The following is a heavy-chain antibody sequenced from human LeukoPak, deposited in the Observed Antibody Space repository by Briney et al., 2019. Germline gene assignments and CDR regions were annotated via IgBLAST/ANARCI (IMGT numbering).Heavy chain of an antibody. V-gene: IGHV3-53*01. J-gene: IGHJ4*02. Sequence: GGSLRLSCAASGFTVSNTYMSWVRQAPGKGLEWVSVIYDTGGTFYSDSVKGRFTVSRDYSKNTLYLQMNSQRVDDTAVYYCARDSSGPAFWGQGTLVTVSS. CDR1: GFTVSNTY. D-gene: IGHD6-19*01. CDR3: ARDSSGPAF. CDR2: IYDTGGT.